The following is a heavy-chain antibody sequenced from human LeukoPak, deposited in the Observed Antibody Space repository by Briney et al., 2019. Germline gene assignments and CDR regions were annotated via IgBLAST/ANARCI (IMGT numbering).Heavy chain of an antibody. V-gene: IGHV3-23*01. J-gene: IGHJ4*02. D-gene: IGHD3-10*01. Sequence: PGGSLRLSCAASGFTFSSYGMSWVRQAPGKGLEWVSAISGSGGSTYYADSVKGRFTISRDNSKNTLYLQMNSLRAEDTAVYYCARHGSGSFVFDYWGQGTLVTVSS. CDR2: ISGSGGST. CDR3: ARHGSGSFVFDY. CDR1: GFTFSSYG.